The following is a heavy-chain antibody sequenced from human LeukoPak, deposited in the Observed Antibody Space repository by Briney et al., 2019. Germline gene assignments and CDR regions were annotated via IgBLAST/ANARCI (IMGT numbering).Heavy chain of an antibody. D-gene: IGHD6-19*01. J-gene: IGHJ3*02. Sequence: QSGGSLRLSCAASGFTFSDYYMSWVRQAPGKGREFVSVIYSDGSTYYADSVKGRFTISRDNSKNTLYLQITSLGAEDTAVYYCAKGIGQWLPQGAFDIWGQGTMVTVSP. CDR1: GFTFSDYY. V-gene: IGHV3-53*01. CDR3: AKGIGQWLPQGAFDI. CDR2: IYSDGST.